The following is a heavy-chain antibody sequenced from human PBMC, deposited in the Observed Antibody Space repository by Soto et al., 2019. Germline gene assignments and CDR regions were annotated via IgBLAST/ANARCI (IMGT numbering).Heavy chain of an antibody. CDR1: GYTFTGYY. Sequence: ASVKVSCKASGYTFTGYYMHWVRQAPGQGLEWMGWINPNSGGTNYAQKFQGWVTMTRDTSISTAYMELSRLRSDGTAVYYCARDRPRHYYGMDVWGQGTTVTVSS. D-gene: IGHD6-6*01. J-gene: IGHJ6*02. CDR3: ARDRPRHYYGMDV. CDR2: INPNSGGT. V-gene: IGHV1-2*04.